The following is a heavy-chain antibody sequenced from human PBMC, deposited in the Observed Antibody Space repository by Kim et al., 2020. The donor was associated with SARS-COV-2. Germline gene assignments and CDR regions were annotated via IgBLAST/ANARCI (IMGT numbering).Heavy chain of an antibody. Sequence: GGSLRLSCAASGFTFRSYGMHWVRQAPGNGLEWVAIIWYDGSNKYYADSVKGRFTISRDNSKNTLYLQMNSLRVDDTAVYYCTTVAGRDSSSWYIDYWGQGTLVTVSS. J-gene: IGHJ4*02. CDR1: GFTFRSYG. CDR2: IWYDGSNK. D-gene: IGHD6-13*01. V-gene: IGHV3-33*08. CDR3: TTVAGRDSSSWYIDY.